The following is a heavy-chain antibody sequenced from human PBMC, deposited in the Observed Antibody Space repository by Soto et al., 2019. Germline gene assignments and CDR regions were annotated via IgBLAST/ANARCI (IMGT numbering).Heavy chain of an antibody. V-gene: IGHV4-4*07. D-gene: IGHD1-1*01. CDR2: IYATGTT. Sequence: PSETLSLTCTVSGASISGFYWSWIRKSAGKGLEWIGRIYATGTTDYNPSLKSRVMMSVDTSKKQFSLKLRSVTAADTAVYYCVRDGTKTLRDWFDPWGQGTL. J-gene: IGHJ5*02. CDR1: GASISGFY. CDR3: VRDGTKTLRDWFDP.